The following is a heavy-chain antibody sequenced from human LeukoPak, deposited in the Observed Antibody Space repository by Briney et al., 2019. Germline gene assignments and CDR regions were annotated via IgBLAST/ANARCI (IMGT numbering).Heavy chain of an antibody. D-gene: IGHD6-13*01. J-gene: IGHJ4*02. CDR3: AKDRVTAAGYYFDY. V-gene: IGHV3-30*02. CDR2: VRYDESTK. Sequence: GGSLRLSCAASGFTFSHYGMHWVRQAPGKGLEWVAFVRYDESTKFYADSVKGRFTISRDNSKNTLYLQMTSLRAEDTAVYYCAKDRVTAAGYYFDYWGQGTLVTVSS. CDR1: GFTFSHYG.